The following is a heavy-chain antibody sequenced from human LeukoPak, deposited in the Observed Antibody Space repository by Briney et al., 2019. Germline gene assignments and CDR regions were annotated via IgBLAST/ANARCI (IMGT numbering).Heavy chain of an antibody. CDR1: GFTFSSYW. J-gene: IGHJ4*02. Sequence: GGSLRLSCAASGFTFSSYWMSWVRQAPGKGLEWVANIKQDGSEKYYVDSVKGRFTISRDNAKNSLYLQMNSLRAEDTAVYYCARARGYSYGYEAYYFDYWGQGTLVTVSS. CDR3: ARARGYSYGYEAYYFDY. V-gene: IGHV3-7*01. D-gene: IGHD5-18*01. CDR2: IKQDGSEK.